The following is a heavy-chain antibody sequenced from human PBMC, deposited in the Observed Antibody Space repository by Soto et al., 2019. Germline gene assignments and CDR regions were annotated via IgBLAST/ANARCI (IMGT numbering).Heavy chain of an antibody. J-gene: IGHJ3*02. CDR2: ISWNSGSI. D-gene: IGHD6-19*01. Sequence: EVQLVESGGGLVQPGRSLRLSCAASGFTFDDYAMHWVRQAPGKGLEWVSGISWNSGSIGYADSVKGRFTISRDNAKNSRYLQMKSLRAEDTNLYYCAKDRYSSGAKDDFDIWGQGTMVTVSS. V-gene: IGHV3-9*01. CDR1: GFTFDDYA. CDR3: AKDRYSSGAKDDFDI.